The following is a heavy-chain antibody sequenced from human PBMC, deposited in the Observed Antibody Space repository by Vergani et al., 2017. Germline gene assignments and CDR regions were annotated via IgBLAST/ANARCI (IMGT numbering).Heavy chain of an antibody. CDR3: ARRDSSSPALDY. CDR1: GFTFSSYS. CDR2: IGTAGDT. J-gene: IGHJ4*02. V-gene: IGHV3-13*01. D-gene: IGHD6-6*01. Sequence: EVQLVESGGGLVQPGGSLRLSCAASGFTFSSYSMNWVRQAPGKGLEWVSAIGTAGDTYYPGSVKGRFTISRENAKNSLYLQMNGLRAGDTAVYYCARRDSSSPALDYWGQGTLVTVSS.